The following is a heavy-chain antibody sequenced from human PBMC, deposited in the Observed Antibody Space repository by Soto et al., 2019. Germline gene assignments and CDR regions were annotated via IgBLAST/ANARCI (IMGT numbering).Heavy chain of an antibody. J-gene: IGHJ6*02. V-gene: IGHV3-33*01. CDR3: ARDLQYNWNYVGYYGMDV. Sequence: HPWGSLRLSCAASGFTFSSYGMHWVRQAPGKGLEWVAVIWYDGSNKYYADSVKGRFTISRDNSKNTLYLQMNSLRAEDTAVYYCARDLQYNWNYVGYYGMDVWGQGTTVSVS. D-gene: IGHD1-7*01. CDR1: GFTFSSYG. CDR2: IWYDGSNK.